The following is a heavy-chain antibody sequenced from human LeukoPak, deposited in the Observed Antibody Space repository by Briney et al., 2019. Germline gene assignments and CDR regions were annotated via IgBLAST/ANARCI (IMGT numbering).Heavy chain of an antibody. CDR3: ARDGGMRRFDY. Sequence: TGGSLRLSCAASGFTVSSNYMSWVRQAPGKGLEWVSVIYSGGSTYYADSVKGRFTLSRDNSKNTLYLQMNSLRAEDTAVYYCARDGGMRRFDYWGQGTLVTVSS. CDR2: IYSGGST. D-gene: IGHD3-16*01. CDR1: GFTVSSNY. V-gene: IGHV3-66*01. J-gene: IGHJ4*02.